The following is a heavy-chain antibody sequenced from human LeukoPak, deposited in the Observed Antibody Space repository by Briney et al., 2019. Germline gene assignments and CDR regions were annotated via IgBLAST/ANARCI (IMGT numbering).Heavy chain of an antibody. Sequence: PGGSLRLFCAASGFTFSSYGMHWVRQAPGKGLEWVAFIRYDGSNKYYADSVKGRFTISRDNSKNTLYLQMNSLRAEDTAVYYCAKPLHTRDYGGSYYYMDVWGTGTTVSISS. CDR2: IRYDGSNK. CDR1: GFTFSSYG. V-gene: IGHV3-30*02. CDR3: AKPLHTRDYGGSYYYMDV. J-gene: IGHJ6*03. D-gene: IGHD4-17*01.